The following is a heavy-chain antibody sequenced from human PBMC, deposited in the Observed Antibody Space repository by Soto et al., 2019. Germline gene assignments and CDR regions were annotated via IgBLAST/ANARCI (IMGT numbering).Heavy chain of an antibody. D-gene: IGHD3-10*01. V-gene: IGHV4-30-4*01. CDR3: AREWVELQQPSRGDYYGMDV. J-gene: IGHJ6*02. Sequence: SETLSLTCTVSGGSISSGDYYWSWIRQPPGKGLEWIGYIYYSGSTYYNPSLKSRVTISVDTSKNQFSLKLSSVTAADTAVYYCAREWVELQQPSRGDYYGMDVWGQGTTVTVSS. CDR1: GGSISSGDYY. CDR2: IYYSGST.